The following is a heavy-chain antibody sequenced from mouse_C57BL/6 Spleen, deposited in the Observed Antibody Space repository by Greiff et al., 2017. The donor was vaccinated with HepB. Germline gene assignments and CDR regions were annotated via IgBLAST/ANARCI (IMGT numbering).Heavy chain of an antibody. J-gene: IGHJ4*01. Sequence: EVKLMESGGGLVKPGGSLKLSCAASGFTFSDYGMHWVRQAPEKGLEWVAYISSGSSTIYYADTVKGRFTISRDNAKNTLFLQMTSLRSEDTAMYYCARPGYYGSYAMDYWGQGTSVTVSS. CDR3: ARPGYYGSYAMDY. D-gene: IGHD1-1*01. V-gene: IGHV5-17*01. CDR2: ISSGSSTI. CDR1: GFTFSDYG.